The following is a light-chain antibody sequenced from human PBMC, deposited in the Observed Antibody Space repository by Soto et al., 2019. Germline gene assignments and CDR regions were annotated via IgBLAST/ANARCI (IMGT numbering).Light chain of an antibody. CDR1: SSVVGGFSY. J-gene: IGLJ2*01. CDR3: CSYAGTYTFDVV. Sequence: QSVLTQPRSVSGSPGQSVTISCTGSSSVVGGFSYVSWYQQHPGKAPKLLIYDVRKRPSGVPDRFSGSQSGNTASLTISGLQAEDEADYYCCSYAGTYTFDVVFGGGTKLTVL. CDR2: DVR. V-gene: IGLV2-11*01.